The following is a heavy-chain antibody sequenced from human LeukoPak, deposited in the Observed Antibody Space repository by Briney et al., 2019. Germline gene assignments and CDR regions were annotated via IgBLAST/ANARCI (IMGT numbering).Heavy chain of an antibody. V-gene: IGHV3-23*01. D-gene: IGHD4-11*01. CDR3: AKRMTTLGGPFDV. CDR1: GFTFSSYH. CDR2: ISGGGGST. J-gene: IGHJ3*01. Sequence: GGALRLSCAASGFTFSSYHMSCVRRAPGKGLEWVSAISGGGGSTYYADSVKGRCTISRDNSKNNLYLQMSSLRAEDTAAYYCAKRMTTLGGPFDVWGQGTMVTVSS.